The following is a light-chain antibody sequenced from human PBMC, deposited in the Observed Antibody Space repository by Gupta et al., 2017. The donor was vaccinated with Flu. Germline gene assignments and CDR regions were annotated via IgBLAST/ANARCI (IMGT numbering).Light chain of an antibody. Sequence: PSFLSASVGDRVTITCRASQGIRSYVAWYQQKPGKAPKLLIYSASTLQSGVPSRFSGSGSGTEYTLTIRSLQPEDFATYFCQQVNSYPYTFGQGTKLEIK. CDR3: QQVNSYPYT. V-gene: IGKV1-9*01. J-gene: IGKJ2*01. CDR2: SAS. CDR1: QGIRSY.